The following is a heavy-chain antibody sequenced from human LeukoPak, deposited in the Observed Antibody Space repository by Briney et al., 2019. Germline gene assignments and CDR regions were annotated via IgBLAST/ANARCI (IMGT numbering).Heavy chain of an antibody. V-gene: IGHV3-21*01. CDR2: ISSSSSYI. Sequence: GGSLRLSCAASGFTFSSYSMNWVRQAPGKGLEWVSSISSSSSYIYYADSVKGRFTISRGNAKNSLYLQMNSLRAEDTAVYYCARGQPYSSSSFYGMDVWGQGTTVTVSS. J-gene: IGHJ6*02. CDR1: GFTFSSYS. D-gene: IGHD6-6*01. CDR3: ARGQPYSSSSFYGMDV.